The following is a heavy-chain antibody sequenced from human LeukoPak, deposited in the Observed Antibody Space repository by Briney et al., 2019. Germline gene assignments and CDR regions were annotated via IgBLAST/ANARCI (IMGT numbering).Heavy chain of an antibody. D-gene: IGHD6-13*01. Sequence: SETLSLTCTVSGGSISSGGYYWSWIRQHPGKGLEWIGYIYYSGSTYYNPSLKSRVTISVDTSKNQFSLKLSSVAAADTAVYYCARTIAAAGTDWFDPWGQGTLVTVSS. V-gene: IGHV4-31*03. CDR2: IYYSGST. CDR1: GGSISSGGYY. J-gene: IGHJ5*02. CDR3: ARTIAAAGTDWFDP.